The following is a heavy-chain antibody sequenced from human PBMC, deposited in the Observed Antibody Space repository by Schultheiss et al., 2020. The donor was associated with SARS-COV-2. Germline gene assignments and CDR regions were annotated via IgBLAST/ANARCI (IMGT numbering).Heavy chain of an antibody. CDR2: IDWDDDK. J-gene: IGHJ4*02. CDR1: GFSLGSSGMC. Sequence: SGPTLVKPTQTLTLTCTFSGFSLGSSGMCVTWIRQPPGKALEWLALIDWDDDKYYNTSLKTRLTVSKDTSKNRVVLTMTNMAPVDTATYYCARIRRDVLTHNYYFDYWGQGTLVTVSS. CDR3: ARIRRDVLTHNYYFDY. V-gene: IGHV2-70*01. D-gene: IGHD3-9*01.